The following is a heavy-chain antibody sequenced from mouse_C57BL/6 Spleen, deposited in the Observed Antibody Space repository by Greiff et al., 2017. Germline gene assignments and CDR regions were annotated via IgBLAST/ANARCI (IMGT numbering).Heavy chain of an antibody. CDR2: IYPGDGDT. D-gene: IGHD4-1*01. Sequence: VQLQQSGPELVKPGASVKISCKASGYAFSSSWMNWVKQRPGKGLEWIGRIYPGDGDTNYNGKFKGKATLTADKSSSTAYMQLSSLTSEDSAVXFCARKLGQGACDYWGQGTTLTVSS. CDR3: ARKLGQGACDY. CDR1: GYAFSSSW. V-gene: IGHV1-82*01. J-gene: IGHJ2*01.